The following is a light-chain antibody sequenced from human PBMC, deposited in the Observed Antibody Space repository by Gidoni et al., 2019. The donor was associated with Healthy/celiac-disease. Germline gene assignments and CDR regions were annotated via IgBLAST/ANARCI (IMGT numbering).Light chain of an antibody. Sequence: GTLSFSPGERATLSCRASQSVSSSYLAWYQQQPGQAPRLLIYGASSRATGIPERFSGSGSGTDFTLTISRLEPEDFAVYYCQQYGSSPWTFGQGTKVEIK. J-gene: IGKJ1*01. CDR1: QSVSSSY. CDR2: GAS. V-gene: IGKV3-20*01. CDR3: QQYGSSPWT.